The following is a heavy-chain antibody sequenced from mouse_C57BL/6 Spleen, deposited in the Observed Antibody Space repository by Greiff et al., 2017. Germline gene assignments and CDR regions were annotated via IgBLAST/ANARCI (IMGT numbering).Heavy chain of an antibody. J-gene: IGHJ2*01. CDR1: GYTFTSYW. V-gene: IGHV1-50*01. CDR3: AKIYYSNRYYIDY. Sequence: QVQLQQPGAELVKPGASVKLSCKASGYTFTSYWMQWVKQRPGQGLEWIGEIDPSDSYTNYNQKFKGKATLTVDTSSSTASMQLSSLTSEDSAVYYCAKIYYSNRYYIDYWGQGTTLTVSS. CDR2: IDPSDSYT. D-gene: IGHD2-5*01.